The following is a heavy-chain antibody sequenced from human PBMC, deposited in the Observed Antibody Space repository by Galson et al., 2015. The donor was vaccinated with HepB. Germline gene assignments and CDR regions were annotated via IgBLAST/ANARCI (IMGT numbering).Heavy chain of an antibody. V-gene: IGHV3-30*04. J-gene: IGHJ6*02. Sequence: LSLSCAASGFTFSSYAMHWVRQAPGKGLEWVAVISYDGSNKYYADSVKGRFTISRDNSKNTLYLQMNSLRAEDTAVYYCARDGGRVGATLHYYYYYGMDVWGQGTTVTVSS. D-gene: IGHD1-26*01. CDR1: GFTFSSYA. CDR3: ARDGGRVGATLHYYYYYGMDV. CDR2: ISYDGSNK.